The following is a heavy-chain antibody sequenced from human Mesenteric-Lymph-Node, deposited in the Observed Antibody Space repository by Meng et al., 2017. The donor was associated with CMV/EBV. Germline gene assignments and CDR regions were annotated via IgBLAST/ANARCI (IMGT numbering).Heavy chain of an antibody. Sequence: ASVKVSCKASGYTFTGYYMHWVRQAPGQGLEWMGWINPNSGGTNYAQKFQGRVTMTRDTSISTAYMELSRLRSDDTAVYYCARDQNWYLGYYGMDVWGQGTTVTVSS. D-gene: IGHD4-23*01. CDR3: ARDQNWYLGYYGMDV. J-gene: IGHJ6*02. CDR1: GYTFTGYY. V-gene: IGHV1-2*02. CDR2: INPNSGGT.